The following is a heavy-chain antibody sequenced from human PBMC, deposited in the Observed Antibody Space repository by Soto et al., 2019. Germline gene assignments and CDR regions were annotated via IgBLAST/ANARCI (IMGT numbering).Heavy chain of an antibody. Sequence: QVQLVESGGGVVQPGRSLRLSCAASGFSFSKYGMHWVRQAPGKGLEWVAEMSDDGSKKYYGDSGKDRFTISRDNSKNTLYLLMDSLRPEDTAMYYCAKELRETGGYYFDCWGQGTLVIVSS. V-gene: IGHV3-30*18. CDR1: GFSFSKYG. D-gene: IGHD3-16*01. CDR3: AKELRETGGYYFDC. J-gene: IGHJ4*02. CDR2: MSDDGSKK.